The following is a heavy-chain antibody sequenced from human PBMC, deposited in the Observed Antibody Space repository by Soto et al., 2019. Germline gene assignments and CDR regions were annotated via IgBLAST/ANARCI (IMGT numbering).Heavy chain of an antibody. CDR3: AKDRDFWSGYFRYYYYGMDV. Sequence: GWSLRLCCSASVFTFSSYAMSWFRQAPGKGLEWVSAISGSGGSTYYADSVKGRFTISRDNSKNTLYLQMNSLRAEDTAVYYCAKDRDFWSGYFRYYYYGMDVWGQGTTVTVSS. J-gene: IGHJ6*02. CDR1: VFTFSSYA. V-gene: IGHV3-23*01. D-gene: IGHD3-3*01. CDR2: ISGSGGST.